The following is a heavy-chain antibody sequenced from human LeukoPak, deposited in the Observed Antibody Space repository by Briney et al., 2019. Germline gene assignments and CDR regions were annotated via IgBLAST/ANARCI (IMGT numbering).Heavy chain of an antibody. J-gene: IGHJ3*02. D-gene: IGHD2-21*02. CDR2: ISSSSSNR. CDR3: ARDHHIVVVTAIEHDAFDI. Sequence: PGGSLRLSCAASGFTFSDYYMSWIRQAPGKGLEWVSYISSSSSNRNYADSVKGRFTISRDNAKNSLDLQMNSLRAEDTAVYYCARDHHIVVVTAIEHDAFDIWGQGTMVTVSS. CDR1: GFTFSDYY. V-gene: IGHV3-11*06.